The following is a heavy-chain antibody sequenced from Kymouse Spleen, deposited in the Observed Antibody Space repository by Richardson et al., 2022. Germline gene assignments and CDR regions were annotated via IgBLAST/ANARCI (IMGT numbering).Heavy chain of an antibody. D-gene: IGHD3-3*01. V-gene: IGHV3-21*03. CDR2: ISSSSSYI. CDR1: GFTFSSYS. Sequence: EVQLVESGGGLVKPGGSLRLSCAASGFTFSSYSMNWVRQAPGKGLEWVSSISSSSSYIYYADSVKGRFTISRDNAKNSLYLQMNSLRAEDTAVYYCARADDFWSGYYYYYYYGMDVWGQGTTVTVSS. J-gene: IGHJ6*02. CDR3: ARADDFWSGYYYYYYYGMDV.